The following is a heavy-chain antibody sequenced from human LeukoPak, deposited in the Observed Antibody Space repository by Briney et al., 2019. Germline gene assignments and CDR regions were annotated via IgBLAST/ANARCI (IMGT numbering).Heavy chain of an antibody. CDR2: IIPIFGTA. CDR1: GYTFTGYY. D-gene: IGHD6-6*01. Sequence: SVKVSCKASGYTFTGYYMHWVRQAPGQGLEWMGGIIPIFGTANYAQKFQGRVTITADKSTSTAYMELSSLRSEDTAVYYCARGRWGSSSRYYYYYYMDVWGKGTTVTVSS. J-gene: IGHJ6*03. V-gene: IGHV1-69*06. CDR3: ARGRWGSSSRYYYYYYMDV.